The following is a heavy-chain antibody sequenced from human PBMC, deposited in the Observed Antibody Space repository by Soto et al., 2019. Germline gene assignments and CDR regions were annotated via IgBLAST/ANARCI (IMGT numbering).Heavy chain of an antibody. V-gene: IGHV1-18*01. D-gene: IGHD6-19*01. CDR3: ARCYCSVGSCFTCWHFDL. Sequence: QGQLVQSGAEVRKPGASVKVSCQASGYIFNNYGLSWVRQVPGQGLEWVGWIGPYSGKTDYAQKFRDRVTMTADPSTITAYMELRSLTSDDSAFYYCARCYCSVGSCFTCWHFDLWGRGTLVTVSS. J-gene: IGHJ2*01. CDR1: GYIFNNYG. CDR2: IGPYSGKT.